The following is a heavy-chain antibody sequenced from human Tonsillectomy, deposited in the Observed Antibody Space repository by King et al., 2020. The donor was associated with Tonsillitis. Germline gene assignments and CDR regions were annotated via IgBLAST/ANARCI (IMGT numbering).Heavy chain of an antibody. D-gene: IGHD2-21*02. CDR3: ARDAPGDHYFDY. V-gene: IGHV3-11*01. Sequence: VQLVESGGGLVKPGGSLRLSCAVTGLTFSDYYMSWIRQAPGKGLEWVSYISGSGRTIYYVDPVKGRFTISRDNAKNSLYLQMNSLRAEDTAVYYCARDAPGDHYFDYWGQGTLVTVSS. CDR1: GLTFSDYY. CDR2: ISGSGRTI. J-gene: IGHJ4*02.